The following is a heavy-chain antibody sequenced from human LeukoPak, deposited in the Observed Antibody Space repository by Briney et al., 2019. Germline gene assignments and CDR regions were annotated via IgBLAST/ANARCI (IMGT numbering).Heavy chain of an antibody. CDR3: ARGENPVPEEYFDY. CDR2: INPNSGDT. CDR1: GYTFTGHY. J-gene: IGHJ4*02. Sequence: ASVKVFCKASGYTFTGHYMHWVRQAPGQGLEWMGWINPNSGDTNYAQKFQGRVTMTRDTSISTAYMELSRLRSDDTAVYYCARGENPVPEEYFDYWGQGTLVT. V-gene: IGHV1-2*02. D-gene: IGHD1-14*01.